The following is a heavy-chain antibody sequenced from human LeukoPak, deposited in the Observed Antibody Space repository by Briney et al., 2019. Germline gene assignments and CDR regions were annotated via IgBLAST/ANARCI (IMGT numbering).Heavy chain of an antibody. CDR2: IYTTGRT. D-gene: IGHD6-13*01. CDR3: ARVQQQLVVGGYYYYMDV. J-gene: IGHJ6*03. Sequence: SETLSLTCSVSGGSINSYWWSWIRQPAGKGLEFLGRIYTTGRTNYNPSLKSRVTISVDKSKNQFSLKLSSVTAADTAVYYCARVQQQLVVGGYYYYMDVWGKGTTVTVSS. CDR1: GGSINSYW. V-gene: IGHV4-4*07.